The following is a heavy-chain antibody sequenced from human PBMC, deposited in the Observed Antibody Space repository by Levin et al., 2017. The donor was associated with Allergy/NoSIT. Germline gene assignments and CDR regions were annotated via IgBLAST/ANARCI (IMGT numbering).Heavy chain of an antibody. D-gene: IGHD2-21*02. CDR2: ISGSGGST. CDR1: GLTFSRYA. V-gene: IGHV3-23*01. CDR3: AKDSLHEAVSANFWYFDL. Sequence: GGSLRLSCAASGLTFSRYAVNWVRRAPGKGLEWVAVISGSGGSTFYADSVKGRFTISRDNSKNTVCLQMNSLRVEDTAIYYCAKDSLHEAVSANFWYFDLWVRGTLVTVSS. J-gene: IGHJ2*01.